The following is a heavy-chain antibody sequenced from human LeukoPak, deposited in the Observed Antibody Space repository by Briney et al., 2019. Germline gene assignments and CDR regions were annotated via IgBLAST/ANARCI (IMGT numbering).Heavy chain of an antibody. CDR1: GFTFGDYA. CDR3: TRSRGYSGYDSPDY. V-gene: IGHV3-49*03. CDR2: IRSKAYGGTT. Sequence: GGSLRLSCTASGFTFGDYAMSWFRQAPGKGLEWVSFIRSKAYGGTTEYAASVKGRFTISRDDSKSIAYLQMNSLKTEDTAVYYCTRSRGYSGYDSPDYWGQGTLVTVSS. J-gene: IGHJ4*02. D-gene: IGHD5-12*01.